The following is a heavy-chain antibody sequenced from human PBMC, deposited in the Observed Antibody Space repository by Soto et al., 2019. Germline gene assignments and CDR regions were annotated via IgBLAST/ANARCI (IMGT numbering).Heavy chain of an antibody. CDR2: ISYDGSNK. J-gene: IGHJ6*02. CDR1: GFTFSSYG. CDR3: AKDQERITMIVVVTNYYYYGMDV. Sequence: GGSLRLSCAASGFTFSSYGMHWVRQAPGKGLEWVAVISYDGSNKYYADSVKGRFTISRDNSKNTLYLQMNSLRAEDTAVYYCAKDQERITMIVVVTNYYYYGMDVWGQGTTVTVSS. V-gene: IGHV3-30*18. D-gene: IGHD3-22*01.